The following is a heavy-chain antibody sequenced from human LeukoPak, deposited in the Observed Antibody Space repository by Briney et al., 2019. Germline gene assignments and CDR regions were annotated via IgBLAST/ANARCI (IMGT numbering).Heavy chain of an antibody. D-gene: IGHD6-19*01. CDR3: ARHVRKRGIAVAGTPGWFDP. Sequence: NPSETLSLTCTVSGGSISSYYWSWIRQPAGKGLEWIGRIYTSGSTNYNPSLKSRVTISVDTSKNQFSLKLSSVTAADTAVYYCARHVRKRGIAVAGTPGWFDPWGQGTLVTVSS. J-gene: IGHJ5*02. CDR2: IYTSGST. V-gene: IGHV4-4*07. CDR1: GGSISSYY.